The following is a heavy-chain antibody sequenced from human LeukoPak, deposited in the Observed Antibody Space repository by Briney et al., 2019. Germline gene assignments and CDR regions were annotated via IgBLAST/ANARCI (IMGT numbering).Heavy chain of an antibody. CDR1: GGSISGGGYS. CDR2: IYHSGST. J-gene: IGHJ4*02. CDR3: RATTYYDSSGYSDY. Sequence: PSETLSLTCAVSGGSISGGGYSWSWIRQPPGKGLEWIGYIYHSGSTYYNPSLKSRVTISVDRSKNQFSLKLSSVTAADTAVYYCRATTYYDSSGYSDYWGQGTLVTVSS. D-gene: IGHD3-22*01. V-gene: IGHV4-30-2*01.